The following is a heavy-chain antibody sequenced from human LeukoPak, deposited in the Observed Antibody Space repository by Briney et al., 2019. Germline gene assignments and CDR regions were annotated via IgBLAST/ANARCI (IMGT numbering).Heavy chain of an antibody. J-gene: IGHJ3*02. CDR3: ARSYGSGSYYQGARGAFDI. V-gene: IGHV4-61*02. D-gene: IGHD3-10*01. Sequence: SETLSLTCTVSGGSISSGSYYWSWIRQPAGKGLEWIGRIYTSGSTNYNPSLKSRVTISVDTSKNQFSLKLSSVTAADTAVYYCARSYGSGSYYQGARGAFDIWGQGTMVTVSS. CDR1: GGSISSGSYY. CDR2: IYTSGST.